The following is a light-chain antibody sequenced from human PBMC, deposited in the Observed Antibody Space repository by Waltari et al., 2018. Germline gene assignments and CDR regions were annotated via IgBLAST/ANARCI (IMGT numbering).Light chain of an antibody. CDR2: YRSDSED. Sequence: QAVLTQPAFLSASPGASASLTCTARSDINIGTYKIYWYQQRPGSPHQFLLKYRSDSEDQQGSGGPGRFAGSKDISANAGILLISGLQSEEEADYYCMILYNRAVVFGGGTKLTVL. CDR3: MILYNRAVV. V-gene: IGLV5-45*01. J-gene: IGLJ2*01. CDR1: SDINIGTYK.